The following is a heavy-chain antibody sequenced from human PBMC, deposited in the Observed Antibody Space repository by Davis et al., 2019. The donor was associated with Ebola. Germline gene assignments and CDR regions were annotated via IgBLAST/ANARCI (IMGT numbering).Heavy chain of an antibody. D-gene: IGHD6-6*01. V-gene: IGHV3-74*01. CDR3: ARHSTGVEYSSFLTE. Sequence: HTGGSLRLSCAASGFTFSTYWMYWVRQAPGEGLVWVSRINSDGTITIYADSVKGRFTISRDNAKNTLYLQMNSLRDEDTAVYYCARHSTGVEYSSFLTEWGQGTLVTVSS. J-gene: IGHJ4*02. CDR1: GFTFSTYW. CDR2: INSDGTIT.